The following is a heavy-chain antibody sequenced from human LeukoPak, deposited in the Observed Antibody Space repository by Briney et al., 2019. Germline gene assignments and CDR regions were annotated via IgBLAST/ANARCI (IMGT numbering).Heavy chain of an antibody. CDR1: GFSGTSNY. CDR3: TRDPPAVLLGTYG. Sequence: GGSPRLSCTASGFSGTSNYMNWGRQAPGKGLEWVSLIYSDGSTYHADSVKGRFTISRDKSNNMVYLQMNNLRVEDTAMYYCTRDPPAVLLGTYGWGQGALVTVSS. CDR2: IYSDGST. V-gene: IGHV3-66*01. J-gene: IGHJ4*02. D-gene: IGHD2/OR15-2a*01.